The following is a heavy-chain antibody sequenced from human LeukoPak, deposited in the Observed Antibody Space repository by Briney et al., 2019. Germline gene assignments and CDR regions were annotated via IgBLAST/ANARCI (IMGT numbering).Heavy chain of an antibody. CDR2: IFYTGST. D-gene: IGHD1-26*01. CDR3: ARGYLSPWAFDI. CDR1: GGSISSGGYY. Sequence: PSETLSLTCTVSGGSISSGGYYWTWIRQPPGKGLEWIGYIFYTGSTNYNPSLKSRVTISVDTSKNQFSLNLSSVTAADTAVYYCARGYLSPWAFDIWGQGTMVTVSS. V-gene: IGHV4-61*08. J-gene: IGHJ3*02.